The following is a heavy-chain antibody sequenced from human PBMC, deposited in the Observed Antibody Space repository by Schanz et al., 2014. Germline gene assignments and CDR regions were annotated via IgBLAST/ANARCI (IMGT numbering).Heavy chain of an antibody. J-gene: IGHJ6*02. CDR2: IYSHTGDV. V-gene: IGHV3-9*01. CDR3: GKDLKPGGMDV. Sequence: EVQLVESGGGLVKPGESLRLSCAASGFTFDDYAMHWVRQAPGKGPEWVAGIYSHTGDVDYADSVKGRFTISRDHAKNSLFLQMNSLRAGDTAVYYCGKDLKPGGMDVWGQGTTVTVSS. CDR1: GFTFDDYA.